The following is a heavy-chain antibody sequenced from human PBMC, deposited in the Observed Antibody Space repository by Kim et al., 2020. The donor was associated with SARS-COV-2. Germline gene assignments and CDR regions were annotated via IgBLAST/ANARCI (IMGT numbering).Heavy chain of an antibody. V-gene: IGHV3-23*03. J-gene: IGHJ4*02. Sequence: ADSVKGRFTISRDNSKNTLYLQRNSLRAEDTAVYYCAKVSSGYDYYFDYWGQGTLVTVSS. CDR3: AKVSSGYDYYFDY. D-gene: IGHD5-12*01.